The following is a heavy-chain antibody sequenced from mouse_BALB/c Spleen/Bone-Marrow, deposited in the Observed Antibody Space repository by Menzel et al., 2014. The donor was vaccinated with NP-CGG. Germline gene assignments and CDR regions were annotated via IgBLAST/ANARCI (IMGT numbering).Heavy chain of an antibody. CDR3: ARYYYGYYFDY. V-gene: IGHV1-14*01. D-gene: IGHD1-2*01. CDR2: INPYNDGS. CDR1: GYTFTSYV. Sequence: EVQLQQSGPELVKPGAPVKMSCKASGYTFTSYVMHWVKQKPGQGLEWIGYINPYNDGSKYNEKFKGKATLTSDKSSSTAYMELSSLTSEDSAVYYSARYYYGYYFDYWGQGTTLTVSS. J-gene: IGHJ2*01.